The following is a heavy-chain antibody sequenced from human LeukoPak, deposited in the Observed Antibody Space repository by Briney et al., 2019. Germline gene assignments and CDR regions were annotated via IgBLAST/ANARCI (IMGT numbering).Heavy chain of an antibody. CDR1: GGSFSGYY. CDR3: AIRRGGGIVVVVAATNDAFDI. D-gene: IGHD2-15*01. CDR2: INHSGST. Sequence: SETLSLTCAVYGGSFSGYYWSWIRQPPGKGLEWIGEINHSGSTNYNPSLKSRVTISVDTSKNQFSLKLSSVTAADTAVYYCAIRRGGGIVVVVAATNDAFDIWGQGTMVTVSS. J-gene: IGHJ3*02. V-gene: IGHV4-34*01.